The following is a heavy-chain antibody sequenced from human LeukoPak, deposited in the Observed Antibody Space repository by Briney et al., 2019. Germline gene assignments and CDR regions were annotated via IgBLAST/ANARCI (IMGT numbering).Heavy chain of an antibody. D-gene: IGHD4-23*01. CDR3: AKDGNGYGGNSGEADY. CDR1: GFTFDDYA. J-gene: IGHJ4*02. CDR2: ISWNSGSI. V-gene: IGHV3-9*01. Sequence: PGGSLRLSCAASGFTFDDYAMHWVRQAPGKGLEWVSGISWNSGSIGYADSVKGRFTISRDNAKNSLYLQMNSLRAEDTALYYCAKDGNGYGGNSGEADYWGQGTLVTVSS.